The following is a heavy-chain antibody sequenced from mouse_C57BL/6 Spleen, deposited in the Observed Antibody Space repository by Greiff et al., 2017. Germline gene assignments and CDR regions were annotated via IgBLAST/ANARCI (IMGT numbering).Heavy chain of an antibody. V-gene: IGHV1-61*01. CDR2: IYPSDSET. J-gene: IGHJ3*01. Sequence: QVQLQQPGAELVRPGSSVKLSCKASGYTFTSYWMDWVKQRPGQGLEWIGNIYPSDSETHYNQKFKDKATLTVDKSSSTAYMQLSSLTSEDSAVYYCARRGNICDGYYEAYWGQGTLVTVSA. CDR3: ARRGNICDGYYEAY. D-gene: IGHD2-3*01. CDR1: GYTFTSYW.